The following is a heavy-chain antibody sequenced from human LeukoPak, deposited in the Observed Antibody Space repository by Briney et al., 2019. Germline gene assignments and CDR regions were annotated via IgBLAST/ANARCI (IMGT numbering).Heavy chain of an antibody. CDR3: VKDPRDTYGTNWFVS. V-gene: IGHV3-23*01. CDR2: ISGTGGAT. CDR1: GFSFVNYA. J-gene: IGHJ5*01. D-gene: IGHD2-21*01. Sequence: GSLRLSCVASGFSFVNYAMSWVRQAPGKGPQWVSQISGTGGATWYAGFARDRFTISRDNSKKTLYLQMSGLRVEDTAMYYCVKDPRDTYGTNWFVSWGQGTLLIVSS.